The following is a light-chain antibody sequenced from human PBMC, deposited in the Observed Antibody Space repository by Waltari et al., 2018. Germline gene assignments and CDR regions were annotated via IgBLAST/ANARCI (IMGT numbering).Light chain of an antibody. V-gene: IGLV2-14*01. Sequence: QSVLTQSASVSGSPGQSITISCTGSSTDIGGYKYVSWYQQNSGKAPKLIIYDVSNRPSGIFYSFSGSKSGNTASMTISGLQAEDEADYYCASYSGRNTVGVFGGGTRLAVL. J-gene: IGLJ2*01. CDR3: ASYSGRNTVGV. CDR1: STDIGGYKY. CDR2: DVS.